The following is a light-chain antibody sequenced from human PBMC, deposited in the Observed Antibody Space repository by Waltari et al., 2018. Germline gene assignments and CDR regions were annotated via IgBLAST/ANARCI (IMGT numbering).Light chain of an antibody. CDR3: QTGGHGTGV. CDR1: SGHSSNV. V-gene: IGLV4-69*01. J-gene: IGLJ3*02. CDR2: VNSEGSH. Sequence: QLVVTQSPSASASLGASVKLTCTLSSGHSSNVIAWLQQHPERGPRYLMKVNSEGSHSKGDEIPHRFSGSSSGAARYLTFSNRQSEDEAYYCCQTGGHGTGVFGGGTKLTVL.